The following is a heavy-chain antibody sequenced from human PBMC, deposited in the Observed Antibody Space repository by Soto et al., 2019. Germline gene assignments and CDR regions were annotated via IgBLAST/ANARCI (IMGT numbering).Heavy chain of an antibody. CDR2: ISGSGGST. J-gene: IGHJ4*02. V-gene: IGHV3-23*01. Sequence: GGSLRLSCAASGFTFSSYAMSWVRQAPGKGLEWVSAISGSGGSTYYADSVKGRFTISRDNSKNTLYLQMNSLRAEDTAVYYCANSIPSIAAAGTPEPNYYFDYWGQGTLVTVSS. D-gene: IGHD6-13*01. CDR3: ANSIPSIAAAGTPEPNYYFDY. CDR1: GFTFSSYA.